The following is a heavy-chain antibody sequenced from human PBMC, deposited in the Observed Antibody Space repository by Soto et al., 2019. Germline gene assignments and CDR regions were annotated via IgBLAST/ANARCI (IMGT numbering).Heavy chain of an antibody. V-gene: IGHV3-7*05. CDR2: IKQDGSEK. J-gene: IGHJ6*02. CDR1: GFTFSSYW. Sequence: VQLVESGGGLVQPGGSLRLSCAASGFTFSSYWMSWVRQAPGKGLEWVANIKQDGSEKYYVDSVKGRFTISRDNAKNSLYLQMNSLRAEDTAVYYCARRSSGWYDYYYYYGMDVWGQGTTVTVSS. D-gene: IGHD6-19*01. CDR3: ARRSSGWYDYYYYYGMDV.